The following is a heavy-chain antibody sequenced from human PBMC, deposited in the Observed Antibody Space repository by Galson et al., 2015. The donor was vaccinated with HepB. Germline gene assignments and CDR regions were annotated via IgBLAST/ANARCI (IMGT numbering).Heavy chain of an antibody. V-gene: IGHV3-11*06. J-gene: IGHJ6*02. CDR3: ARAQLGRGMKDYYYGMDV. Sequence: SLRLSCAASGFTFSDYYMSWIRQAPGKGLEWVSYISSSSSYTNYADSVKGRFTISRGNAKNSLYLQMNSLRAEDTAVYYCARAQLGRGMKDYYYGMDVWGQGTTVTVSS. CDR1: GFTFSDYY. D-gene: IGHD3-16*01. CDR2: ISSSSSYT.